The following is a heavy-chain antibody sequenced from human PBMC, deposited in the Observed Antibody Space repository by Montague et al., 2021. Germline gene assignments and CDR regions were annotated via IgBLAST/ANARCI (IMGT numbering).Heavy chain of an antibody. CDR1: GFSFSSYW. V-gene: IGHV3-74*01. CDR2: ITLDGSST. J-gene: IGHJ3*02. Sequence: SRRLSCAASGFSFSSYWMHWARQAPGKGLLWVSRITLDGSSTTFADSVKGRFTTSRDNAKATLYLQMNSLRVEDTAVYYCARNLALAAPGAFDIWGQGTMVTVSS. CDR3: ARNLALAAPGAFDI. D-gene: IGHD2-15*01.